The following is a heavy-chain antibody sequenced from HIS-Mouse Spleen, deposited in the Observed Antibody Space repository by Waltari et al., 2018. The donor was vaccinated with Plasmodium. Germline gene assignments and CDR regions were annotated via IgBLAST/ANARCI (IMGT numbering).Heavy chain of an antibody. D-gene: IGHD6-13*01. CDR2: IYHSGST. V-gene: IGHV4-38-2*02. Sequence: QVQLQESGPGLVKPSENLSLTCTVSGYSISSGYYWGSIRQPPGKGLEWIGSIYHSGSTYYNPSLKSRVTISVDTSKNQFSLKLSSVTAADTAVYYCARGVGYSSSWYWFDPWGQGTLVTVSS. CDR1: GYSISSGYY. J-gene: IGHJ5*02. CDR3: ARGVGYSSSWYWFDP.